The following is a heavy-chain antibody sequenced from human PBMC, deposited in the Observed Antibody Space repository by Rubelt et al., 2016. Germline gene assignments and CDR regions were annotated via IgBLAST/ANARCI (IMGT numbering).Heavy chain of an antibody. CDR2: INHSGKT. CDR1: GGSFSGYY. CDR3: ARWWEVLQAFDY. D-gene: IGHD1-26*01. V-gene: IGHV4-34*01. Sequence: QVQLQQWGAGLLKPSETLSLTCAVYGGSFSGYYWSWIRQPPGKGLEWIGEINHSGKTNYNPSLKSRVTVSVDTSKKQFSLKPGSGTAADTAVYYCARWWEVLQAFDYWGQGTLVTVSS. J-gene: IGHJ4*02.